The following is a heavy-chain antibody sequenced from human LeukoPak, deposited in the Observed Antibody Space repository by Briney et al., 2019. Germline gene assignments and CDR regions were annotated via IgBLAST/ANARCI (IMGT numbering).Heavy chain of an antibody. V-gene: IGHV3-7*01. J-gene: IGHJ4*02. Sequence: GGSLRLSCVASGFTLSTYWMYWVRQAPGKGLEWVANTKQDGSEKYYVDSVKGRFTISRDNAKNSLYLQMNSLRAEDTAVYYCARGAPWRQQLAKGLLNYWGQGTLVTVSS. CDR2: TKQDGSEK. D-gene: IGHD6-13*01. CDR3: ARGAPWRQQLAKGLLNY. CDR1: GFTLSTYW.